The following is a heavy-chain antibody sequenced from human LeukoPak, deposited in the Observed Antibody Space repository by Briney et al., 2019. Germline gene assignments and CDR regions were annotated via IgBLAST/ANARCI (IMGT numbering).Heavy chain of an antibody. CDR1: GYTLTGYY. D-gene: IGHD3-10*01. Sequence: ASVKVSCKSSGYTLTGYYIHWVRQAPGQGLEWMGWINPNTGGTNFAQKFQGRVTMTRDTSISTASMELNRLRSDDTAVYYCAGARPPYYYGSGSYRKGWFDPWSQGTLVTVSS. J-gene: IGHJ5*02. CDR3: AGARPPYYYGSGSYRKGWFDP. V-gene: IGHV1-2*02. CDR2: INPNTGGT.